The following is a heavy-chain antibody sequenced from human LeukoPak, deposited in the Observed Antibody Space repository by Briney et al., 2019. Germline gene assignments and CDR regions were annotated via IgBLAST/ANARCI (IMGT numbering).Heavy chain of an antibody. CDR2: FYSGGST. CDR1: GGSISSYY. Sequence: SETLSLTCTVSGGSISSYYWSWIRQPAGKGLEWIGRFYSGGSTDHNPSLKSRVNMSVDTSKNQFSLKLSSVTAADTAVYYCARVYSGYDLPGSLANYYFDYWGQGTLATVSS. J-gene: IGHJ4*02. D-gene: IGHD5-12*01. CDR3: ARVYSGYDLPGSLANYYFDY. V-gene: IGHV4-4*07.